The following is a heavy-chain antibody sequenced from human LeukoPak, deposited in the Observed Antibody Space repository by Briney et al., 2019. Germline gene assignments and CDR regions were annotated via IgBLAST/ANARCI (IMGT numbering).Heavy chain of an antibody. D-gene: IGHD3/OR15-3a*01. V-gene: IGHV3-7*03. Sequence: TGGSLRLSCAASGFTFGDTWMNWVRQVPGQGLEWVANIKQDGSEKFYVASVKGRFTISRDNGKSSLYLQKNSLRAEDTALYYCATSYDMGWLIGYWGQGTLVTVSS. CDR1: GFTFGDTW. CDR2: IKQDGSEK. CDR3: ATSYDMGWLIGY. J-gene: IGHJ4*02.